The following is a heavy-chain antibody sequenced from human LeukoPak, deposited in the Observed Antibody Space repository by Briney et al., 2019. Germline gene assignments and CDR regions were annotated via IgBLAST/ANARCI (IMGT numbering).Heavy chain of an antibody. V-gene: IGHV3-30*03. D-gene: IGHD3-3*01. CDR3: ARGGLRFGMDV. CDR2: ISYDGSNK. Sequence: GGSLRLSCAASGFTFSSYAMSWVRQAPGKGLEWVAVISYDGSNKYYADSVKGRFTISRDNSKNTLYLQMNGLRAEDTAVYYCARGGLRFGMDVWGQGTTVTVSS. CDR1: GFTFSSYA. J-gene: IGHJ6*02.